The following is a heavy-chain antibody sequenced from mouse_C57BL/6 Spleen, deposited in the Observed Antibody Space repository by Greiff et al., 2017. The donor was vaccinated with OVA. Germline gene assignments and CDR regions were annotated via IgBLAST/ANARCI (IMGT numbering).Heavy chain of an antibody. V-gene: IGHV1-78*01. CDR1: GYTFTDHT. CDR3: ARAPYSNYYLYAMDY. J-gene: IGHJ4*01. Sequence: QVQLQQSDAELVKPGASVKISCKVSGYTFTDHTIHWMKQRPEQGLEWIGYIYPRDGSTKYNEKFKGKATLTADKSSSTAYMQLNSLTSEDSAVYFFARAPYSNYYLYAMDYWGQGTSVTVSS. D-gene: IGHD2-5*01. CDR2: IYPRDGST.